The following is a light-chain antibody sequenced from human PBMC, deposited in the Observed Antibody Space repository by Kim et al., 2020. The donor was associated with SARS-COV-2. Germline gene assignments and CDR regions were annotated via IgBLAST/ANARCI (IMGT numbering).Light chain of an antibody. J-gene: IGLJ3*02. CDR2: RDD. V-gene: IGLV3-9*01. Sequence: SYELTQPLSVSVALGQTARIICGGNNLGRKNVHWYQQKPGQAPVLVIYRDDNRPSGIPERFSGSNSGNTATLTISRAQAGDEADYYCQVWDSSTAFGRGTQLTVL. CDR1: NLGRKN. CDR3: QVWDSSTA.